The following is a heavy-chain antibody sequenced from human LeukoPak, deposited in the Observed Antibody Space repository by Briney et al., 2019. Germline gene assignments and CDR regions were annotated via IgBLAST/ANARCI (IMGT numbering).Heavy chain of an antibody. Sequence: SVKVSCKASGGTFSSYAISWVRQAPGQGLEWMGGIIPIFGTANYAQKFQGRVTITADESMSTAYMELSSLRSEDTAVYYCARSGAAAGSQNWFDPWGQGTMVTVSS. D-gene: IGHD6-13*01. CDR1: GGTFSSYA. CDR3: ARSGAAAGSQNWFDP. J-gene: IGHJ5*02. V-gene: IGHV1-69*13. CDR2: IIPIFGTA.